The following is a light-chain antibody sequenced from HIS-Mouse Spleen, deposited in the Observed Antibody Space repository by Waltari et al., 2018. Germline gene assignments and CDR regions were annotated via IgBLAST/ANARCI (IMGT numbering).Light chain of an antibody. CDR3: QQLNSYPPT. CDR2: DAS. CDR1: QGISSY. J-gene: IGKJ1*01. V-gene: IGKV1-9*01. Sequence: DIQLTQSPSFLSASVGDRVPITCRASQGISSYLAWYQQKPGKAPKLLIYDASTLQSGVPSRFSGSGSGTEFTLTISSLQPEDFATYYCQQLNSYPPTFGQGTKVEIK.